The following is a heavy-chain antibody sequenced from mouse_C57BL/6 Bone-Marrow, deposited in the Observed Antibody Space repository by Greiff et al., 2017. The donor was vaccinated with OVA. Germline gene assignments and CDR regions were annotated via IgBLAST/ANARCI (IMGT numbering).Heavy chain of an antibody. CDR1: GFTFSDAW. J-gene: IGHJ4*01. CDR3: TRRDDYGDYYAMDY. D-gene: IGHD2-4*01. CDR2: IRNKANNHAT. Sequence: EVKLVESGGGLVQPGGSMKLSCAASGFTFSDAWMDWVRQSPEKGLEWVAEIRNKANNHATYYAESVKGRFTISRDDSKSSVYLQMNSLRAEDTGIYYCTRRDDYGDYYAMDYWGQGTSVTVSS. V-gene: IGHV6-6*01.